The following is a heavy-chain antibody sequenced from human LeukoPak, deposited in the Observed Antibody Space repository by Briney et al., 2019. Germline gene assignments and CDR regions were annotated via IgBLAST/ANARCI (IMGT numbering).Heavy chain of an antibody. J-gene: IGHJ3*02. CDR3: AGAGRSYDYVWGSYRYDAFDI. V-gene: IGHV4-39*07. Sequence: PSETLSLTCTVSGGSISSSSYYWGWIRQPPGKGLEWIGSIYYSGSTYYNPSLKSRVTISVDTSKNQFSLKLSSVTAADTAVYYCAGAGRSYDYVWGSYRYDAFDIWGQGTMVTVSS. CDR1: GGSISSSSYY. CDR2: IYYSGST. D-gene: IGHD3-16*02.